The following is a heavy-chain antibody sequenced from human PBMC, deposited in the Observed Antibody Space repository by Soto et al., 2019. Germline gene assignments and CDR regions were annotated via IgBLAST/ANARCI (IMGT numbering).Heavy chain of an antibody. V-gene: IGHV5-10-1*01. D-gene: IGHD4-17*01. CDR3: ARLHGDPSRTTGYFDY. J-gene: IGHJ4*02. Sequence: PGESLKISCKGSGYSFTSYWISWVRQMPGKGLEWMGRIDPSDSYTNYSPSFQGHVTISADKSISTAYLQWSSLKASDTAMYYCARLHGDPSRTTGYFDYWGQGTLVTVSS. CDR2: IDPSDSYT. CDR1: GYSFTSYW.